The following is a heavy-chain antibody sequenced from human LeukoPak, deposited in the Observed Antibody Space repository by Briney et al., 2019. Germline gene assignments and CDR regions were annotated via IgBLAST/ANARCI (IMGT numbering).Heavy chain of an antibody. CDR3: AKGSGYKAQYYYYYMDV. CDR1: GFTFSSYA. D-gene: IGHD5-12*01. V-gene: IGHV3-30*04. Sequence: GGSLRLSCAASGFTFSSYAMHWVRQAPGKGLEWVAVISYDGSNKYYADSVKGRFTISRDNSKNTLYLQMNSLRAEDTAVYYCAKGSGYKAQYYYYYMDVWGKGTTVTISS. J-gene: IGHJ6*03. CDR2: ISYDGSNK.